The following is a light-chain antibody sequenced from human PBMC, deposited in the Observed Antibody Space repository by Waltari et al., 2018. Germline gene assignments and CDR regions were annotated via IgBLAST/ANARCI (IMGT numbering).Light chain of an antibody. V-gene: IGKV1-NL1*01. CDR1: QGISNS. CDR2: GAS. CDR3: QQYYFTPYT. Sequence: DIQMTQSPSSPSASVGDRVTITCRASQGISNSLAWYQQKPGKAPKLLLYGASRLESGVPPRFSGSRSGTDYTLTISSLQPDDFATYYCQQYYFTPYTFGQGTKLDIK. J-gene: IGKJ2*01.